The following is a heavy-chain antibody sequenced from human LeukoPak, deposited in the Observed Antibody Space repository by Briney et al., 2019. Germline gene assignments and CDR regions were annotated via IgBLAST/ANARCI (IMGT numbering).Heavy chain of an antibody. CDR2: INTNTGNP. J-gene: IGHJ4*02. V-gene: IGHV7-4-1*02. Sequence: ASVKVSCKASGYAFTSYAMNWVRQAPGRGFEWMGWINTNTGNPTYAQGFTGRFVFSLDTSVSTAYLQISSLKAEDTAVYYCASSRGSSWYWDFDYWGQGTLVTVSS. CDR3: ASSRGSSWYWDFDY. CDR1: GYAFTSYA. D-gene: IGHD6-13*01.